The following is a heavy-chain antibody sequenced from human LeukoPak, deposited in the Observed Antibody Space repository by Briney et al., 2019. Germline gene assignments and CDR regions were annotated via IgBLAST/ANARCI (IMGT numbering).Heavy chain of an antibody. J-gene: IGHJ4*02. D-gene: IGHD6-19*01. V-gene: IGHV3-30*03. CDR1: GFTFSYYA. Sequence: GGSLRLSCAASGFTFSYYAMHWVRQAPGKGLEWTAVISHDGKSDSYADSVKGRFTISRDNSKNTLYLQMNSLRAEDTAVYYCARDPLDSSGWPTLDYWGQGTLVTVSS. CDR2: ISHDGKSD. CDR3: ARDPLDSSGWPTLDY.